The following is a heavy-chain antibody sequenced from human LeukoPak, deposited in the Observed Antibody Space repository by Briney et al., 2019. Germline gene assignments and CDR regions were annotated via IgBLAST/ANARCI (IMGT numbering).Heavy chain of an antibody. V-gene: IGHV3-23*01. CDR2: ISGSGGST. D-gene: IGHD3-22*01. J-gene: IGHJ4*02. CDR1: GFTFSSYA. Sequence: PGGSLRLSCAASGFTFSSYAMSWVRQAPGKGLEWVSAISGSGGSTYYADSVKGRFTISRDNSKNTLYLQMNSLRAEDTAVYYCASTRRLDYYDSSGYYYFDYWGQGTLVTVSS. CDR3: ASTRRLDYYDSSGYYYFDY.